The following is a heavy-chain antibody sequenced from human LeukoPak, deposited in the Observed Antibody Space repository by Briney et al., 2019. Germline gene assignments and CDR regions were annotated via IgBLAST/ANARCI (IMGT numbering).Heavy chain of an antibody. CDR3: AKSGDYVLVSVYFQH. CDR1: GFTFDDYA. V-gene: IGHV3-9*03. Sequence: PGGPLRLSCAASGFTFDDYAMHWVRQAPGKGLEWVSGISWNSGSIGYADSVKGRFTISRDNAKNSLYLQMNSLRAEDMALYYCAKSGDYVLVSVYFQHWGQGTLVTVSS. J-gene: IGHJ1*01. D-gene: IGHD2/OR15-2a*01. CDR2: ISWNSGSI.